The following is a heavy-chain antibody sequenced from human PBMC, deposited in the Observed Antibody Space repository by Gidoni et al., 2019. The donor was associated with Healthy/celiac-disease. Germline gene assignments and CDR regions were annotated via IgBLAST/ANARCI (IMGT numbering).Heavy chain of an antibody. V-gene: IGHV3-11*06. Sequence: QVQRVESGGGLVKPGGSLRLSCAASGFTFSDYYMSWIRQAPGKGLGWVSYISSSSSYTNYADSVKGRFTISRDNAKNSLYLQMNSLRAEDTAVYYCARGYSGSPTTYWGQGTLVTVSS. CDR1: GFTFSDYY. CDR2: ISSSSSYT. J-gene: IGHJ4*02. CDR3: ARGYSGSPTTY. D-gene: IGHD1-26*01.